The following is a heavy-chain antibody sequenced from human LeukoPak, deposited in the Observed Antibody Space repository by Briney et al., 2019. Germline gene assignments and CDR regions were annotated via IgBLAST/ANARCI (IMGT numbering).Heavy chain of an antibody. D-gene: IGHD6-13*01. CDR1: GFTFSSYS. CDR3: ARDYSSSWYSPLSDY. J-gene: IGHJ4*02. V-gene: IGHV3-21*01. CDR2: ISSSSSYI. Sequence: GGSLRLSCAASGFTFSSYSMNWVRQAPGKGLEWVSSISSSSSYIYYADSVKGRFTISRDNAKNSLDLQMNSLKAEDTAVYYCARDYSSSWYSPLSDYWGQGTLVTVSS.